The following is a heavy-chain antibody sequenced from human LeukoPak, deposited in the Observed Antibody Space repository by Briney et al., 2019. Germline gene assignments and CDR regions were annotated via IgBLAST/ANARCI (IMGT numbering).Heavy chain of an antibody. Sequence: ASVKVSCKASGYTFTNYGISWVRQAPGQGLEWMGWINPNSGGTNYAQKFQGRVTMTRDTSISTAYMELSRLRSDDTAVYYCARGMEPYYYMDVWGKGTTVTVSS. CDR1: GYTFTNYG. CDR2: INPNSGGT. CDR3: ARGMEPYYYMDV. J-gene: IGHJ6*03. V-gene: IGHV1-2*02. D-gene: IGHD1-26*01.